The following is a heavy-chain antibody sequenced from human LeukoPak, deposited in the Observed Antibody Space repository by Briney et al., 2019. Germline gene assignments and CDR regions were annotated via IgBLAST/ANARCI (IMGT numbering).Heavy chain of an antibody. CDR1: GGSISSSSYY. Sequence: SETLSLTCTVSGGSISSSSYYWGWIRQPPGKGLEWIGSIYYSGSTYYNPSLKSRVTISVDTSKNQFSLKLSSVTAADTAVYYCARRLRNKGYGTGPNFDYWGQGTLVTVSS. D-gene: IGHD5-12*01. CDR3: ARRLRNKGYGTGPNFDY. J-gene: IGHJ4*02. CDR2: IYYSGST. V-gene: IGHV4-39*01.